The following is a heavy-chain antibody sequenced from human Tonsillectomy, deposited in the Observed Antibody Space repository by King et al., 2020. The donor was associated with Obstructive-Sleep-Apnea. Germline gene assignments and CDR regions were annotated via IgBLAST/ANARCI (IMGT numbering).Heavy chain of an antibody. D-gene: IGHD2-8*01. J-gene: IGHJ4*02. CDR1: GFTFGDYA. V-gene: IGHV3-49*03. CDR3: TRSCTNGVCYGPDFDY. Sequence: EVQLVESGGGLVQPGRSLRLSCTASGFTFGDYAMSWFRQAPGKGLEWVGFIRSKAYGGTTEYAASVKGGFTISRDDSKSIAYLQMNSLKTEDTAVYYFTRSCTNGVCYGPDFDYWGQGTLVTVSS. CDR2: IRSKAYGGTT.